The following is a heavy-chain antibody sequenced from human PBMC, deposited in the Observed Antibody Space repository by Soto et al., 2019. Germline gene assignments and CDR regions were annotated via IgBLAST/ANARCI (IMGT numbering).Heavy chain of an antibody. CDR1: GGSFSGYY. CDR3: ARVDWSGYFYYYYMDV. D-gene: IGHD3-3*01. J-gene: IGHJ6*03. V-gene: IGHV4-34*01. Sequence: TXXTLSLPFAVYGGSFSGYYWRWILQPPGKGLEWIGEINHSGSTNYNPSLKSRVTISVDTSKNQFSLKLSSVTAADTAVYYCARVDWSGYFYYYYMDVWGKGTTVTVSS. CDR2: INHSGST.